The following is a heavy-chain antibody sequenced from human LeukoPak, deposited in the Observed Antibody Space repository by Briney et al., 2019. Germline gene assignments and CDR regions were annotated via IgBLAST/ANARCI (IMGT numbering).Heavy chain of an antibody. V-gene: IGHV4-31*03. CDR3: ALWFVDGGYFDY. J-gene: IGHJ4*02. CDR1: GGSISSGGYY. Sequence: PSQTLSLTCTVSGGSISSGGYYWSWIRQHPGKGLEWIGYIYYSGSTYYNPSLKSRVTISVDTSKNQFSLKLSSVTAADTAVYYCALWFVDGGYFDYWGQGTLVTVSS. CDR2: IYYSGST. D-gene: IGHD3-10*01.